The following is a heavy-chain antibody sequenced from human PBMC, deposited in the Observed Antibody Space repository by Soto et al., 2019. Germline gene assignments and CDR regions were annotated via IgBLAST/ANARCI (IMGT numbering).Heavy chain of an antibody. Sequence: GGSLRLSCAASGFTFSTYSMTWVRQAPGKGLEWVSSISSSSYIYYADSVKGRFTISRDNAKNLLFLQMNSLRAEDTAVYHCARFYGSGSPDYWAREPWSPSPQ. CDR1: GFTFSTYS. J-gene: IGHJ4*02. V-gene: IGHV3-21*06. D-gene: IGHD3-10*01. CDR2: ISSSSYI. CDR3: ARFYGSGSPDY.